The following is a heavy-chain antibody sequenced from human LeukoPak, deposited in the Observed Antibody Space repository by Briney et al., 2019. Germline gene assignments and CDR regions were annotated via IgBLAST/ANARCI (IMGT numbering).Heavy chain of an antibody. Sequence: HPGGSLRLSCAASGFTFSTYWMTWVRQAPGKGLEWVANIKEDGSREYYVDSVKGRFTTSRDNAKNSLYLQMDSLTAEDTAVYYCARDSPGYGAYVSWGQGTLVSVSS. CDR2: IKEDGSRE. V-gene: IGHV3-7*01. J-gene: IGHJ1*01. D-gene: IGHD5-12*01. CDR1: GFTFSTYW. CDR3: ARDSPGYGAYVS.